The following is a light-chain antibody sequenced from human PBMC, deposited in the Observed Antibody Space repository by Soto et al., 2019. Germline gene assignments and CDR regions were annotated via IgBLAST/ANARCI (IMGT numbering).Light chain of an antibody. CDR2: DAY. CDR3: QQRHMWPIT. Sequence: VLTQSPVTLSLSPGERATLSCRASQSFRGLLAWYQQKPGQAPRLLIYDAYNRATGIPPKFSGSGSGTDFTLTISSLEPEDSAVYYCQQRHMWPITFGQGTRLEIK. V-gene: IGKV3-11*01. CDR1: QSFRGL. J-gene: IGKJ5*01.